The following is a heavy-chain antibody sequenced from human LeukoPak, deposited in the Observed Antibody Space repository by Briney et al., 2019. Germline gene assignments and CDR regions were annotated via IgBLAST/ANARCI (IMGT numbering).Heavy chain of an antibody. CDR1: GESFSGYY. CDR3: ARGVNNWNVDVFDI. Sequence: SETLSLTCAVYGESFSGYYWSWIRQPPGKGLEWIGEINHSGSTNYNPSLKSRVTISVDTSKNQFSLKLSSVTAADTAVYYCARGVNNWNVDVFDIWGQGTMVTVSS. CDR2: INHSGST. V-gene: IGHV4-34*01. J-gene: IGHJ3*02. D-gene: IGHD1-20*01.